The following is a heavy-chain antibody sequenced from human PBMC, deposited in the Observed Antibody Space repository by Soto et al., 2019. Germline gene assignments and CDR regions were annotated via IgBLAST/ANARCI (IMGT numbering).Heavy chain of an antibody. CDR3: ARHSGYDYVFDY. Sequence: VQLVQSGAEVKKPGASVKVSCKASGYTFTGYYIHWVRQAPGQRLEWMGWINPNNGDTHYAQNFQGRVTVTRDTSTSTAYMDLKSLTFDDTAVYYCARHSGYDYVFDYWGQGALVTVSS. CDR1: GYTFTGYY. V-gene: IGHV1-2*02. D-gene: IGHD5-12*01. CDR2: INPNNGDT. J-gene: IGHJ4*02.